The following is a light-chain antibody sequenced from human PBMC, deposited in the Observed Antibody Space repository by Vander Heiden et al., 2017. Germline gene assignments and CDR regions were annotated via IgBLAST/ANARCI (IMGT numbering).Light chain of an antibody. V-gene: IGKV1-39*01. Sequence: DIPMTQSPSSLSASVGDRVTITCRASQSISSYLNWYQQKPGKAPKLLIYAASSLQSGVPSRFSGSGSGTDFTLTISSLQPEDFATYYCQQSYSTPFTFGPGTKVEIK. CDR3: QQSYSTPFT. CDR2: AAS. CDR1: QSISSY. J-gene: IGKJ3*01.